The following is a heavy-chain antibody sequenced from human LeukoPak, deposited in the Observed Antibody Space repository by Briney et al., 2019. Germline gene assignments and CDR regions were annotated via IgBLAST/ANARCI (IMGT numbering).Heavy chain of an antibody. J-gene: IGHJ4*02. CDR3: AKGRRYESAGDSFDY. CDR2: ISGSGGST. Sequence: AGGSLRLSRAASGFTFSSYAMSWVRQAPGKGLEWVSAISGSGGSTYYADSVKGRFTISRDNSKNTLYLQMNSLRAEDTAVYYCAKGRRYESAGDSFDYWGQGTLVTVSS. D-gene: IGHD7-27*01. CDR1: GFTFSSYA. V-gene: IGHV3-23*01.